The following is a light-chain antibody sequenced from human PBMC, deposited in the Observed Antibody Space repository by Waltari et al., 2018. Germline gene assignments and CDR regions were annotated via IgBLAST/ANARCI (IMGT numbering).Light chain of an antibody. CDR2: AAS. Sequence: DIQLTQSPSFLSASVGAKVPITCRASQGIITYLAWYQQKPGKAPKVLIYAASTLQSGVPSRFSGSGSGTEFTLTISSLQPEDFATYYCQQLKSYPRTFGQGTKLEIK. CDR3: QQLKSYPRT. V-gene: IGKV1-9*01. CDR1: QGIITY. J-gene: IGKJ2*02.